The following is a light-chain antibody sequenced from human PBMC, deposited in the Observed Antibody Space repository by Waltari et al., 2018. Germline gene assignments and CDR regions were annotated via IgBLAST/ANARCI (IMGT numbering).Light chain of an antibody. Sequence: EVVLTQSPGTLSLSPGERANLSCRASQSVSKYLAGYQQRPGQAPRLLIYAASTRATGIPDRFSGSGYGTDFSLTISRLEPEDFAVYYCQNHERLPAKFGQGTKVEIK. CDR2: AAS. CDR1: QSVSKY. V-gene: IGKV3-20*01. J-gene: IGKJ1*01. CDR3: QNHERLPAK.